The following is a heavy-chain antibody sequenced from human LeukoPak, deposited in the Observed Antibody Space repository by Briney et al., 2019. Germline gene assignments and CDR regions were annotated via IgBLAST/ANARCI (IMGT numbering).Heavy chain of an antibody. D-gene: IGHD4-17*01. J-gene: IGHJ4*02. Sequence: KPSETLSLTCTVSGGSLSSYYWNWIRQSPGKGLEWIGYISYSGSTNYNPSLKSRVSISVDTSTNQFSLKLSSVTAADTAVYYCARTVSTVTMLYPFNHWGQGTLVTVSS. V-gene: IGHV4-59*01. CDR2: ISYSGST. CDR1: GGSLSSYY. CDR3: ARTVSTVTMLYPFNH.